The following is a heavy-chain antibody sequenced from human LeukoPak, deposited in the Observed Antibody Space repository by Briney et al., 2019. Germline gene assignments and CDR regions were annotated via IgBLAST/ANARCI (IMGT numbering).Heavy chain of an antibody. CDR2: INPNSGGN. CDR1: GYTFTGYY. CDR3: ARDRSSGWYYYY. Sequence: GASVKVSCRASGYTFTGYYMHWVRQAPGQGLEWMGWINPNSGGNNYAQKFQGRVTMTRDTSISTAYMELSRLRSDDTAVYYCARDRSSGWYYYYWGQGTLVTVSS. J-gene: IGHJ4*02. D-gene: IGHD6-19*01. V-gene: IGHV1-2*02.